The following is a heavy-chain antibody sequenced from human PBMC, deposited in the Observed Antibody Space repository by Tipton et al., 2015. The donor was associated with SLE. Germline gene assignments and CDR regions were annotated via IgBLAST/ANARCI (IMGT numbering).Heavy chain of an antibody. CDR3: ARAELLSLFDP. Sequence: QLVQSGAEVKKPGASVKVSCMASGYTFTTYYIHWVRQAPGQGLEWMGIINPSGGSTSYAQKFQGRVTMTRDTSTSTVYMELSSLRSEDTAVYYCARAELLSLFDPWGQGTLVTVSS. CDR1: GYTFTTYY. CDR2: INPSGGST. J-gene: IGHJ5*02. V-gene: IGHV1-46*01. D-gene: IGHD1-14*01.